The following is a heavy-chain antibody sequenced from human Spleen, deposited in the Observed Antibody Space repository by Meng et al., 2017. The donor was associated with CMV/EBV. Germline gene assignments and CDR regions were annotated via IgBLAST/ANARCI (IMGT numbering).Heavy chain of an antibody. Sequence: SETLSLTCAVYGGSLNGYYWSWIRQSPGKGLEWIGSIYYDGTTYYRPSLKNRVTISVHTSKNQFSLKVYSVTAADTAIYYCARVVRGLTHYLYYYAMDVWGQGTSVTVSS. CDR3: ARVVRGLTHYLYYYAMDV. D-gene: IGHD3-10*01. CDR1: GGSLNGYY. J-gene: IGHJ6*02. CDR2: IYYDGTT. V-gene: IGHV4-34*01.